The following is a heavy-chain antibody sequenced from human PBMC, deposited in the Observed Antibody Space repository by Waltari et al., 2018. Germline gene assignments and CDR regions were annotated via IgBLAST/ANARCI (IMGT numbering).Heavy chain of an antibody. CDR1: GGSFSGYY. CDR3: ARGRRGSIDY. CDR2: INHSGST. Sequence: QVQLHQWGAGLLKPSDTLSLTCAVYGGSFSGYYWSWIRQPTGKGLEWIGEINHSGSTNYNPSLKSRVTRAVDTSKNQFSLKLSSVTAADTAVYYCARGRRGSIDYWGQGTLVTVSS. V-gene: IGHV4-34*01. D-gene: IGHD3-10*01. J-gene: IGHJ4*02.